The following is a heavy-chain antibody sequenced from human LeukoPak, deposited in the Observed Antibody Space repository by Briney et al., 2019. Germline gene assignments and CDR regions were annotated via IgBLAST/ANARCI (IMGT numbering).Heavy chain of an antibody. CDR2: INHSGST. V-gene: IGHV4-34*01. CDR1: GGSFSGYY. CDR3: ARGRAYSYDSSGSYPDFDY. J-gene: IGHJ4*02. D-gene: IGHD3-22*01. Sequence: SETLSLTCAVYGGSFSGYYWSWIRQPPGKGLEWIGEINHSGSTNYNPSLKSRVTISVDTSKNQFSLKLSSVTAADTAVYYCARGRAYSYDSSGSYPDFDYWGQGTLVTVSS.